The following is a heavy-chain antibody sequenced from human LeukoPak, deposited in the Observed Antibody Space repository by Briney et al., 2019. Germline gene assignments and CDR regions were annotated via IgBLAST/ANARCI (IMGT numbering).Heavy chain of an antibody. D-gene: IGHD2-15*01. CDR3: ARVLCSGGSCYPCLDI. J-gene: IGHJ3*02. V-gene: IGHV3-7*01. CDR2: IIQDGSEK. Sequence: GGSLRLSCAASGFTFSSSWMCWVRQAPGKGLEWVANIIQDGSEKNYVDSVMGRFTISRDNAKNSLYLQMNSLRAEDTAVYYCARVLCSGGSCYPCLDIWGQGTMVTVSS. CDR1: GFTFSSSW.